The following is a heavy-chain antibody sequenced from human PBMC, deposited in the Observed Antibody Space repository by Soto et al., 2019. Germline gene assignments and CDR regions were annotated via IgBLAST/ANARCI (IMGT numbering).Heavy chain of an antibody. CDR1: GGSISSYY. CDR2: IYYSGST. Sequence: SETLSLTCTVSGGSISSYYWSWIRQPPGKGLEWTGYIYYSGSTNYNPSLKSRVTISVDTSKNQFSLKLSSVTAADTAVYYCARSRYDILTGPDAFDIWGQGTMVT. V-gene: IGHV4-59*01. J-gene: IGHJ3*02. CDR3: ARSRYDILTGPDAFDI. D-gene: IGHD3-9*01.